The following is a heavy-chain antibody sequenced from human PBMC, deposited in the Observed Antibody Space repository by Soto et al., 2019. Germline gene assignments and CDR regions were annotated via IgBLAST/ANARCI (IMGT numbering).Heavy chain of an antibody. CDR1: GFTFSSYG. J-gene: IGHJ4*02. CDR3: AKEVWSGWYFLDY. V-gene: IGHV3-30*18. D-gene: IGHD6-19*01. Sequence: QVQLVESGGGVVQPGRSLRLSCAASGFTFSSYGMHWVRQAPGKGLEWVAVISYDGSNKYYADSVKGRFTISRDNSKNTLYLQMNSLRAEETAVYYCAKEVWSGWYFLDYWGQGTLVTVSS. CDR2: ISYDGSNK.